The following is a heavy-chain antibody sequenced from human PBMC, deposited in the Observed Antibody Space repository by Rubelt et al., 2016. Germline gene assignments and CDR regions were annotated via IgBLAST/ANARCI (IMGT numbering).Heavy chain of an antibody. CDR1: GGSFSDYY. Sequence: QVQLQQWGAGLLKPSETLSLTCAVYGGSFSDYYWIWVRQSPGKGLEWIGDINHSGSTNYNPSLKSRVTTSVDTSKNQFSLKLSSVTAADTAVYYCARDTTKYYFDYWGQGTLVTVSS. CDR2: INHSGST. J-gene: IGHJ4*02. D-gene: IGHD1-14*01. V-gene: IGHV4-34*01. CDR3: ARDTTKYYFDY.